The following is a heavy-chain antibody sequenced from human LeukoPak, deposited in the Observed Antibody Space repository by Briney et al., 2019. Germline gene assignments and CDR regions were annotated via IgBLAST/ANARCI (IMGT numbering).Heavy chain of an antibody. V-gene: IGHV4-59*08. CDR1: GGSTSSYC. D-gene: IGHD5-18*01. CDR2: ISDSGRT. CDR3: ARHFMDRVGYRDALDM. Sequence: PSETLSLTCTVSGGSTSSYCWSWIRQSPGKGLEWIGYISDSGRTKYNLSLDSRVAILRDTSKNQLSLQLTPVTAADTAVYYCARHFMDRVGYRDALDMWGQGTMVSVSS. J-gene: IGHJ3*02.